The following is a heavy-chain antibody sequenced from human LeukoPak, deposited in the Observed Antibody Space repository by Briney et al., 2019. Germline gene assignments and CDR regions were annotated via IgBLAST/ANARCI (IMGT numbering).Heavy chain of an antibody. V-gene: IGHV3-48*01. J-gene: IGHJ4*02. Sequence: GGSLRLSCAASEFTFSSYSMNWVRQAPGKGLEWVSYTTNSGNSKSYADSVKGRFTISRDNTKSSLYLQMNGLRAEDTAVYYCASSGSYRFDYWGQGTLVTVSS. CDR2: TTNSGNSK. CDR3: ASSGSYRFDY. D-gene: IGHD1-26*01. CDR1: EFTFSSYS.